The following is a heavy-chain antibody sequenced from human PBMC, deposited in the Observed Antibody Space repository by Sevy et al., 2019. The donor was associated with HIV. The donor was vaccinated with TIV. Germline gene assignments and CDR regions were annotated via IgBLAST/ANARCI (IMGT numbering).Heavy chain of an antibody. CDR3: AREYGGGPDC. CDR1: GFTFSSYW. Sequence: GGSLRLSCAASGFTFSSYWMTWVRQAPGKGLEWVANIKQDGSDRYYVASVKGRFTISRDNAENSVYLQMNSLRGEDTGLYYCAREYGGGPDCWGQGTLVTVSS. D-gene: IGHD3-16*01. V-gene: IGHV3-7*01. J-gene: IGHJ4*02. CDR2: IKQDGSDR.